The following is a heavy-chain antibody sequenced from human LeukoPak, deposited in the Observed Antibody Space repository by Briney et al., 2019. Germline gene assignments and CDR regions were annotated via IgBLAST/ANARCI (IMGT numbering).Heavy chain of an antibody. Sequence: PGGSLRLSCAASGFTFSSYGMHWVRQAPGKGLEWVAFTRYDGSNKYYADSVKGRFTISRDNSKNTLYLQMNSLRAEDTAIYYCAKRRLDYDFWNGYYVTWGQGTLVTVSS. CDR3: AKRRLDYDFWNGYYVT. J-gene: IGHJ5*02. D-gene: IGHD3/OR15-3a*01. CDR1: GFTFSSYG. V-gene: IGHV3-30*02. CDR2: TRYDGSNK.